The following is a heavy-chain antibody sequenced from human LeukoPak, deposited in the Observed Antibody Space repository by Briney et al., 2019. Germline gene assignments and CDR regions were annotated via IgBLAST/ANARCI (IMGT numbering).Heavy chain of an antibody. J-gene: IGHJ4*02. CDR2: IYYSGST. CDR3: ARRKNGGNFDY. D-gene: IGHD4-23*01. Sequence: SETLSLTCTVSGGSISSYYWSWIRQPPGKGLEWIGYIYYSGSTNYNPSLKSRVTISVDTSKNQFSLKLSSVTAADTAVYYCARRKNGGNFDYWGQGTLVTVSS. CDR1: GGSISSYY. V-gene: IGHV4-59*08.